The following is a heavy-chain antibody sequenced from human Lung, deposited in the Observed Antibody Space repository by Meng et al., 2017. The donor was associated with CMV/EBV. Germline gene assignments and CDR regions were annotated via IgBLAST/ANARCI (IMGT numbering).Heavy chain of an antibody. V-gene: IGHV3-30-3*01. J-gene: IGHJ4*02. CDR3: ARGGSYGVYFDY. Sequence: QVQLVESGGGVVQSGRSLRLSCAASGFTFSSYAMHWVRQAPGKGLEWVAVISYDGSNKYYADSVKGRFTISRDNSKNTLYLQMNSLRAEDTAVYYCARGGSYGVYFDYWGQGPLVTVSS. CDR1: GFTFSSYA. D-gene: IGHD1-26*01. CDR2: ISYDGSNK.